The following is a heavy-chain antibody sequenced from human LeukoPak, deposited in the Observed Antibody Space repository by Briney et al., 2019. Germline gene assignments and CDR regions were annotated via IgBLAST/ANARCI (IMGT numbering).Heavy chain of an antibody. CDR2: IYYSGST. CDR3: ARDGPPDILTGTYYGMDV. CDR1: GGSISSYY. Sequence: SETLSLTCTVSGGSISSYYWSWIRQPPGKGLEWIGYIYYSGSTNYNPSLKSRVTISVDKSKNQFSLKLSSVTAADTDVYYCARDGPPDILTGTYYGMDVWGKGTTVTVSS. V-gene: IGHV4-59*01. J-gene: IGHJ6*04. D-gene: IGHD3-9*01.